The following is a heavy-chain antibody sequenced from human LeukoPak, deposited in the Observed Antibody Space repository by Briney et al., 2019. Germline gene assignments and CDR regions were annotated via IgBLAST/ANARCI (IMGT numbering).Heavy chain of an antibody. CDR2: MKTDNDNR. J-gene: IGHJ4*02. CDR3: AKAGGNSEAGVYYFDY. CDR1: GYSFTDYG. D-gene: IGHD4-23*01. Sequence: ASVKVSCKASGYSFTDYGLGWVRQAPGQGLEWMGWMKTDNDNRNYAQKFQGRVSMTTDASTSTAYMELKNLESDDTAVYYCAKAGGNSEAGVYYFDYWGQGTLVTVSS. V-gene: IGHV1-18*01.